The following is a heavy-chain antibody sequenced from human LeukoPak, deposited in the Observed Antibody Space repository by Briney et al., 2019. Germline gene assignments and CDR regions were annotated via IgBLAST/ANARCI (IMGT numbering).Heavy chain of an antibody. Sequence: GGSLRLSCAASGFTFSSSAMSWVRQAPGKGVYWVSAISGSGTGTYYADSVKGRFTISRDNCKKSVYVQMNSLRAEDTAVYYCAKEGGTGTRFDYWGQGTLVTVSS. D-gene: IGHD1-7*01. CDR3: AKEGGTGTRFDY. CDR1: GFTFSSSA. J-gene: IGHJ4*02. CDR2: ISGSGTGT. V-gene: IGHV3-23*01.